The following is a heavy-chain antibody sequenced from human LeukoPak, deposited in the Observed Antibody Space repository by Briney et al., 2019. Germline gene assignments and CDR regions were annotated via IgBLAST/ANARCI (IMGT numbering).Heavy chain of an antibody. V-gene: IGHV3-21*01. CDR2: ISSSSSYI. D-gene: IGHD2-2*01. J-gene: IGHJ4*02. CDR3: ASGVLGYCSSTSCYEGVY. CDR1: GFTFSSYS. Sequence: GGSLRLSCAASGFTFSSYSMNWVRQDPGKGLEWVSSISSSSSYIYYADSVKGRFTISRDNAKNSLYLQMNSLRAEDTAVYYCASGVLGYCSSTSCYEGVYWGQGTLVTVSS.